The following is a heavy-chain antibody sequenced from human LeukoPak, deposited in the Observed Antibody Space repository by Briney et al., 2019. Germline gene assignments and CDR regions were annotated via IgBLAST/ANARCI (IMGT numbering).Heavy chain of an antibody. V-gene: IGHV3-66*01. J-gene: IGHJ3*01. CDR3: ARALTRDALDL. CDR2: IYSGGDI. Sequence: GRSLRLSCAASGFTVSSNYMGWVRQAPGKGLEWVSVIYSGGDIYYADSVKGRFTVSRDNAQDSLYLQLNNLKAGDTAVYYCARALTRDALDLWGQGTMVTVSS. CDR1: GFTVSSNY.